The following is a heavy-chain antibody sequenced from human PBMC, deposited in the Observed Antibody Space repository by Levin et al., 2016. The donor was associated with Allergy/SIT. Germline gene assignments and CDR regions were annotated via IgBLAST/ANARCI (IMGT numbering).Heavy chain of an antibody. CDR2: ISGGGDST. J-gene: IGHJ4*02. Sequence: GESLKISCAASGFAFSSYAMSWVRQVPGKGLEWVSAISGGGDSTNNADSVKGRFTISRDNSKNTLYLQMNSLRAEDTAVYFCATHDTMAAVAGTLGNWGPGTLVTVSS. CDR3: ATHDTMAAVAGTLGN. CDR1: GFAFSSYA. V-gene: IGHV3-23*01. D-gene: IGHD6-19*01.